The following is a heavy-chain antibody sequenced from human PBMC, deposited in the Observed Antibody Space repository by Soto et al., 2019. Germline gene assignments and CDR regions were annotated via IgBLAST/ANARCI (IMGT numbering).Heavy chain of an antibody. CDR2: IYYTGST. CDR1: GASISSYY. Sequence: SETLSLTCTVSGASISSYYWSWIRQPPGKGLEWIGYIYYTGSTYYNPSLKSRVTISVDTSKNQFSLKLSSVTAADTAVYYCARASPLSPIDSWGQGTLVTVSS. J-gene: IGHJ4*02. V-gene: IGHV4-59*01. CDR3: ARASPLSPIDS.